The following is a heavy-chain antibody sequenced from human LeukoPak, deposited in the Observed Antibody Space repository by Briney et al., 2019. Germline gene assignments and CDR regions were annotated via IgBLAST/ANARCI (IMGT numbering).Heavy chain of an antibody. CDR1: GGSISSISHY. CDR2: IYYSGST. V-gene: IGHV4-39*07. CDR3: ARDSAMTTVVTRPHAFDI. Sequence: SETLSLTWTVSGGSISSISHYWGWIRQPAGKGQEWIGSIYYSGSTYYNPSLKSRVIVSLDTSKNQFSLKLTSVTAADTAVYYCARDSAMTTVVTRPHAFDIWGQGTMVTVSS. J-gene: IGHJ3*02. D-gene: IGHD4-23*01.